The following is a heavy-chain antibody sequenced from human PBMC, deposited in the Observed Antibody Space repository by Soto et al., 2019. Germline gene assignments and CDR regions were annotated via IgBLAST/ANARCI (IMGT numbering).Heavy chain of an antibody. CDR1: GGSISSSSYY. V-gene: IGHV4-39*01. J-gene: IGHJ6*03. D-gene: IGHD3-3*01. Sequence: SETLSLTCTVSGGSISSSSYYWGWIRQPPGKGLEWIGSIYYSGSTYYNPSLKSRVTISVDTSKNQFSLKLSSVTAADTAVYYCARLRFLDLDPFVVDYMDVWGKGTTVTVSS. CDR2: IYYSGST. CDR3: ARLRFLDLDPFVVDYMDV.